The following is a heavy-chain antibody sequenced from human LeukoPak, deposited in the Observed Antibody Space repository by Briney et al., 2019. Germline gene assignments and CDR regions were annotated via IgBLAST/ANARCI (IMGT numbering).Heavy chain of an antibody. V-gene: IGHV1-2*02. CDR2: INPSSGGT. CDR1: EYTLTDYY. CDR3: ARGRVCVGYCSSAEDY. Sequence: ASVKVSCKAFEYTLTDYYVHWVRQAPGQGLEWMGWINPSSGGTNYAQNFQGRVTMTRDTSISASYMKLSRLRSDDTAVYYCARGRVCVGYCSSAEDYWGQGTLVTVSS. D-gene: IGHD2-2*01. J-gene: IGHJ4*02.